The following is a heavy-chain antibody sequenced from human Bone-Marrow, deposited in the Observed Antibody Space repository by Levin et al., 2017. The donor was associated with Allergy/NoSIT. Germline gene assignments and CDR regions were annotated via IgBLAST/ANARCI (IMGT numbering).Heavy chain of an antibody. D-gene: IGHD3-22*01. V-gene: IGHV1-58*02. CDR3: AADRGDYYDCSGYYDGAFDI. Sequence: SVKVSCKASGFTFTSSAMQWVRQARGQRLEWIGWIVVGSGNTNYAQKFQERVTITRDMSTSTAYMELSSLRSEDTAVYYCAADRGDYYDCSGYYDGAFDIWGQGTMVTVSS. J-gene: IGHJ3*02. CDR1: GFTFTSSA. CDR2: IVVGSGNT.